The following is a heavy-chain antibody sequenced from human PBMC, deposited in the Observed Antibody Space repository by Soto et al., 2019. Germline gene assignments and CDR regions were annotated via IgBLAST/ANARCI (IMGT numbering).Heavy chain of an antibody. CDR2: VNPNNGDT. J-gene: IGHJ4*02. V-gene: IGHV1-8*01. Sequence: QVQLVQSGAELKKPGASVKVSCKASGYTFSNYDMNWVRQATGQGPEWIGWVNPNNGDTGYAQKFQGRVTLTTDISTTTAYMELTSLRSEDTAIYYWAKVSRKGSAIDFDYWGQGILITVSS. CDR3: AKVSRKGSAIDFDY. D-gene: IGHD3-10*01. CDR1: GYTFSNYD.